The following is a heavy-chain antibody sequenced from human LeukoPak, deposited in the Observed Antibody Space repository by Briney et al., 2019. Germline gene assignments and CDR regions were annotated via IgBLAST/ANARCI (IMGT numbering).Heavy chain of an antibody. V-gene: IGHV3-48*02. CDR2: ITTSSSTI. CDR1: GFSFSSSN. Sequence: GGSLRLSCAASGFSFSSSNMNWVRQAPGKGLEWLSYITTSSSTIYYADSVKGRFTISRDNAKNLLYLQMDSLREDDTAVYYCARSEGPLDYWGQGTLVTVSS. J-gene: IGHJ4*02. CDR3: ARSEGPLDY.